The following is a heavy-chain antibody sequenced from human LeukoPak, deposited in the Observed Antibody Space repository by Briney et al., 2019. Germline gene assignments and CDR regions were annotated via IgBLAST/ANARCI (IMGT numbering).Heavy chain of an antibody. J-gene: IGHJ5*02. CDR3: ARRLTQYDCFDP. CDR1: ENSVSSNSVT. Sequence: SQSLSLTCAITENSVSSNSVTWNWIRQSPSRGLEWLGRTYYRSTWYNDYAVSVRGRITVNPDTSKNQFSLHLNSVTPEDTAVYYCARRLTQYDCFDPWGQGILVTVSS. D-gene: IGHD2-2*01. CDR2: TYYRSTWYN. V-gene: IGHV6-1*01.